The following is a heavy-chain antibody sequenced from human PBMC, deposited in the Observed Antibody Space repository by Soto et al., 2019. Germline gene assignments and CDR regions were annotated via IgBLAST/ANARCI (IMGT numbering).Heavy chain of an antibody. CDR3: CRLPSPRAPAGCTPYYYAMDV. Sequence: ASVKVSGKTSGYDFTAYDINWVRQASGQGHEWMGWMNPINGATGSPRRFQRRVSMTRNTATCTAYLELTSLRSDDTGVYYFCRLPSPRAPAGCTPYYYAMDVWGQGTTFTVSS. D-gene: IGHD6-13*01. CDR2: MNPINGAT. CDR1: GYDFTAYD. V-gene: IGHV1-8*02. J-gene: IGHJ6*02.